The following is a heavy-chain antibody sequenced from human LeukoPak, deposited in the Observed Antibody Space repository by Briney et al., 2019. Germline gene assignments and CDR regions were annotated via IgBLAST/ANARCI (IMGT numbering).Heavy chain of an antibody. Sequence: ASVKVSCKASGYTFTSYDLSWVRQAPGQGLEWMGWISAYNGNTNYAQKLQGRVTMTTDTSTSTAYMELRSLRSDDTAVYYCARVKKGFLSFDYWGQGTLVTVSS. CDR3: ARVKKGFLSFDY. CDR1: GYTFTSYD. J-gene: IGHJ4*02. V-gene: IGHV1-18*01. CDR2: ISAYNGNT.